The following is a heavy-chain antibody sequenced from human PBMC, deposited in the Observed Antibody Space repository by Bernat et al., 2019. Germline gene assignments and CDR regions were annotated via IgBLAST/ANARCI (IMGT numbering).Heavy chain of an antibody. CDR3: ARASGITEDYMDV. CDR1: GFTFSDYY. J-gene: IGHJ6*03. Sequence: QVQLVESGGGLVKPGGSLRLSCAASGFTFSDYYMSWIRQAPGKGLEWVSYISSSSSCTNYADSVKGRFTISRDNAKNSLYLQMNSLRAEDTAVYYCARASGITEDYMDVWGKGTTVTVSS. D-gene: IGHD1-20*01. V-gene: IGHV3-11*05. CDR2: ISSSSSCT.